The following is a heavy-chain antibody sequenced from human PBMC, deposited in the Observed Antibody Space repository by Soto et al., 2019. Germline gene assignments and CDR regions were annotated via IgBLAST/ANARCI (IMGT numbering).Heavy chain of an antibody. V-gene: IGHV4-59*01. Sequence: SDTLSLTCTVSGGSISSYYWSWIRQPPGKGLEWIGYIYYSGSTNYNPSLKSRVTISVDTSKNQFSLKLSSVTAADTAVYYCARTAIYCSGGSCYGWFDPWGQGTLVTVSS. CDR3: ARTAIYCSGGSCYGWFDP. D-gene: IGHD2-15*01. J-gene: IGHJ5*02. CDR1: GGSISSYY. CDR2: IYYSGST.